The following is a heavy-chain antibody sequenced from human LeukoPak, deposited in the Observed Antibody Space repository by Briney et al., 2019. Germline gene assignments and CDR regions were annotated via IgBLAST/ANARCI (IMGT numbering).Heavy chain of an antibody. Sequence: ASVKVSCKASGYTFINYDFSWVRQAPGQGLEWMGWISTYNGNTNYAQKLQGRVTMTTDTSTSTAYMELRSLRSDDTAVYYCARAPYYYDSSGYYGYWGQGTLVTVSS. CDR1: GYTFINYD. CDR3: ARAPYYYDSSGYYGY. CDR2: ISTYNGNT. D-gene: IGHD3-22*01. J-gene: IGHJ4*02. V-gene: IGHV1-18*01.